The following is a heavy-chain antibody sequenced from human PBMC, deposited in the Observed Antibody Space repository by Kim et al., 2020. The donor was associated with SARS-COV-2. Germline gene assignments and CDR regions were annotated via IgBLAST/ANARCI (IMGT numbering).Heavy chain of an antibody. Sequence: ASVKVSCKTSGYTFTDDNIHWVRQAPGQGLQWLGWINTNKGVSRFVEKFQGRANFSRDTSITTAFLELSDLEPDDTATYFCARGQLVFDAWGQGALVIVSS. CDR3: ARGQLVFDA. CDR1: GYTFTDDN. V-gene: IGHV1-2*02. J-gene: IGHJ4*02. CDR2: INTNKGVS.